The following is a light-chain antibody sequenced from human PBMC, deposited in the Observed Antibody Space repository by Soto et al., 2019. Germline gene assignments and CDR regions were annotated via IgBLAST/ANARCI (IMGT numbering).Light chain of an antibody. Sequence: EIGLTQSPATLSLSAGERATLSCRASQSIGTSLAWYQQKPGQAPRLLIYGASSRATGIPDRFSGSGSGTDFTLTISRLEPQDFAVYYCQQYGSSPLWTFGQGTKVDIK. CDR3: QQYGSSPLWT. J-gene: IGKJ1*01. CDR1: QSIGTS. CDR2: GAS. V-gene: IGKV3-20*01.